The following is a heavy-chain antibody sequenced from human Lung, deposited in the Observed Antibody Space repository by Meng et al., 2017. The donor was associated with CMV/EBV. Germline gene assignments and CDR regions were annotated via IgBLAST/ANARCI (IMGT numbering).Heavy chain of an antibody. D-gene: IGHD2-2*02. Sequence: SETXSLTCIVSGGSISSNYWSWIRQPPGKGLEWIGSIYHSGDTYYNPSLKSRVTISVDTSKNQFSLKLSSVTAADTAVYYCARYGGVVVVPAAIPPDYWGQGTXVTVSS. J-gene: IGHJ4*02. V-gene: IGHV4-59*05. CDR3: ARYGGVVVVPAAIPPDY. CDR2: IYHSGDT. CDR1: GGSISSNY.